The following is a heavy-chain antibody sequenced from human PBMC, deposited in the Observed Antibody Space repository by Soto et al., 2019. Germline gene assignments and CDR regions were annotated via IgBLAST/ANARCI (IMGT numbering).Heavy chain of an antibody. Sequence: QVQLLESGGGLVNPGGSLRLSCAVSGFSFSDYYMFWVRQAPGKGLEFVSHINGDGSSQVYADSVRGRFTISRDNAENSLFLQMNSLRADDTAVYYCGRWNQAGDHWGQGTLVTVSS. D-gene: IGHD1-1*01. CDR2: INGDGSSQ. J-gene: IGHJ4*02. CDR1: GFSFSDYY. CDR3: GRWNQAGDH. V-gene: IGHV3-11*01.